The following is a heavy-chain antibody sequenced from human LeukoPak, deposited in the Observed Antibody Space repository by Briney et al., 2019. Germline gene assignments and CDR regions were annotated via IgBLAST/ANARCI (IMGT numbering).Heavy chain of an antibody. V-gene: IGHV1-18*01. CDR1: GYTFTSYG. J-gene: IGHJ4*02. Sequence: ASVKVSCKASGYTFTSYGISWVRQAPGQGLEWVGWISAYNGNTNYAQKLQGRVNMTTETFTSTAYLELRSLRSDDTAVYYCARRSYVSDFDYWGQGTLVTVSS. CDR3: ARRSYVSDFDY. D-gene: IGHD5/OR15-5a*01. CDR2: ISAYNGNT.